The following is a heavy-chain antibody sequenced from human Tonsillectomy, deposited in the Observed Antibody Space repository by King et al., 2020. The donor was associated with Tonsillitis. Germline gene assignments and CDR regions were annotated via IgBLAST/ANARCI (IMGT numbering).Heavy chain of an antibody. D-gene: IGHD3-10*01. Sequence: QVQLQESGPGLVKPSQTLSLTCTVSGGSISSGGYYWSWIRQHPGKGLEWIGYIYYSGSTYYNPSLKSRVTISVDTSKNPFSLKLSSVTAADTAVYYCARGWMTMVRGTGFDPWGQGTLVTVSS. V-gene: IGHV4-31*03. CDR3: ARGWMTMVRGTGFDP. J-gene: IGHJ5*02. CDR1: GGSISSGGYY. CDR2: IYYSGST.